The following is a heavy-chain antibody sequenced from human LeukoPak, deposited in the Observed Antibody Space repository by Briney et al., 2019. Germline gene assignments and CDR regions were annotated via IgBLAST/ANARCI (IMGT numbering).Heavy chain of an antibody. CDR3: FGEQSRYYYHGMDV. Sequence: GGSLRLSCAASGFTFSSYAMSWVRQAPGKGLEWVSAISGSGGSTYYADSVKGRFTISRDNSKNTLYLQMNSLRAEDTAVYYGFGEQSRYYYHGMDVLGQGTTVTVSS. V-gene: IGHV3-23*01. CDR2: ISGSGGST. D-gene: IGHD3-10*01. J-gene: IGHJ6*02. CDR1: GFTFSSYA.